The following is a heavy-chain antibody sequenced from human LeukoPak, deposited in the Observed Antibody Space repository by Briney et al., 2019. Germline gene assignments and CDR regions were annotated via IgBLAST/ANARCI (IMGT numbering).Heavy chain of an antibody. V-gene: IGHV3-21*01. J-gene: IGHJ4*02. CDR1: GFTFSSYS. D-gene: IGHD6-13*01. CDR3: ARSLIAAAGTFDY. Sequence: GGSLRLSCAASGFTFSSYSMNWVRQAPGKGLEWVSSISSSSSYIYYADSVKGRFTISRDNAKNSLYLQMNSLRAEDTAVYYCARSLIAAAGTFDYWGQGTLVTVSS. CDR2: ISSSSSYI.